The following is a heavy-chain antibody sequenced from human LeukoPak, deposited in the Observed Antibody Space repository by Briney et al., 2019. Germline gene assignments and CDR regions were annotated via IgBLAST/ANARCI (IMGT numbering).Heavy chain of an antibody. CDR2: ISWNSGSI. V-gene: IGHV3-9*01. Sequence: GGSLRLSCAASGFTFDDYTMHWVRQAPGKGLEWVSGISWNSGSIGYADSVKGRFTISRDNAKNSLYLQMNSLRAEDTALYYCAKDIRFGELLYSDYYGMDVWGQGTTVTVSS. CDR1: GFTFDDYT. D-gene: IGHD3-10*01. J-gene: IGHJ6*02. CDR3: AKDIRFGELLYSDYYGMDV.